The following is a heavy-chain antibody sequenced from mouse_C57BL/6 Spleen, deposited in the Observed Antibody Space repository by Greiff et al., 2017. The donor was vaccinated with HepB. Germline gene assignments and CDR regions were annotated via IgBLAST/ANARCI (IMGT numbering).Heavy chain of an antibody. J-gene: IGHJ3*01. D-gene: IGHD2-3*01. CDR2: INPNNGGT. CDR3: ARRGYYVNWFAY. V-gene: IGHV1-22*01. Sequence: EVQLQQSGPELVKPGASVKMSCKASGYTFTDYHMHWVKQSHGKSLEWIGYINPNNGGTSYNQKFKGKATLTVNKSSSTAYMELRSLTSEDSAVYYCARRGYYVNWFAYWGQGTLVTVSA. CDR1: GYTFTDYH.